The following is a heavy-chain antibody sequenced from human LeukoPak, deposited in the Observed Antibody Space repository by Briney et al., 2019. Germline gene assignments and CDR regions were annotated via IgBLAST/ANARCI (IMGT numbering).Heavy chain of an antibody. CDR1: GGSFSGYY. J-gene: IGHJ3*02. Sequence: SETLSLTCAVYGGSFSGYYWSWIRQPPGKGLEWIGEINHSGSTNYNPSLKSRVTISVDTSKNQFSLKLSSVTAADTAVYYCAGLRQDAFDIWGQGTTVTVSS. V-gene: IGHV4-34*01. CDR3: AGLRQDAFDI. CDR2: INHSGST.